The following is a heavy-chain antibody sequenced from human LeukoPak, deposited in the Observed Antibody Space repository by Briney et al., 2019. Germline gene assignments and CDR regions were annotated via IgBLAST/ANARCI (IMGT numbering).Heavy chain of an antibody. J-gene: IGHJ3*02. V-gene: IGHV3-11*04. CDR1: GFTFTDYY. Sequence: PGGSLRLSCAASGFTFTDYYMSWIRQAPGKGLEWVSYISNIDSMRYYTDSVKGRFTISRDNAKNSLHLQLNSLRAEDTAVYYCAGRSGVHAFDMWGKGTMVTVSP. CDR3: AGRSGVHAFDM. D-gene: IGHD3-10*01. CDR2: ISNIDSMR.